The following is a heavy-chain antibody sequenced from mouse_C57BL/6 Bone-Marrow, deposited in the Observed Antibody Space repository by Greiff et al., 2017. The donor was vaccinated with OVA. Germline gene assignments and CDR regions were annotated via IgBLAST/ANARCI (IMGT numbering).Heavy chain of an antibody. CDR3: ARGGGAWFAY. CDR1: GFTFSSYA. V-gene: IGHV5-4*03. Sequence: DVMLVESGGGLVKPGGSLKLSCAASGFTFSSYAMSWVRQTPEKRLEWVATTSDGGSYTYYPDNVKGRFTISRDNAKNNLYLQMSHLKSEDTAMYYCARGGGAWFAYWGQGTLVTVSA. D-gene: IGHD1-1*02. J-gene: IGHJ3*01. CDR2: TSDGGSYT.